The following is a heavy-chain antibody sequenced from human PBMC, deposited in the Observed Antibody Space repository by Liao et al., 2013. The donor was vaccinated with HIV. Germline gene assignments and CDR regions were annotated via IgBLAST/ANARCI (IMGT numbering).Heavy chain of an antibody. D-gene: IGHD3-22*01. Sequence: QLQLQESGPGLVKPSETLSLTCTVSGGSISSGSYYWSWIRQPAGKGLEWIGRIYISGSTNYNPSLKSRVTISVDTSKNQFSLKLSSVTAADTAVYYCSLYDSSGYYSLGAFDIWGQGTMVTVSS. CDR3: SLYDSSGYYSLGAFDI. CDR2: IYISGST. V-gene: IGHV4-61*02. CDR1: GGSISSGSYY. J-gene: IGHJ3*02.